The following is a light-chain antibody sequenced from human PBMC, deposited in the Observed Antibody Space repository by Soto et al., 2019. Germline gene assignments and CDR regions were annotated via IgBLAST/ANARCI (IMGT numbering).Light chain of an antibody. V-gene: IGKV1-5*03. CDR3: QHYNSYSEA. CDR2: KAS. CDR1: QTISSW. Sequence: DIQMTQSPSTLSGSVGDRVTITCLASQTISSWLAWYQQKPGKAPKLLIYKASTLKSGIPSRFSTSGSGTEFPLTTSSLPTDDFATYYCQHYNSYSEAFGQGTTVDLK. J-gene: IGKJ1*01.